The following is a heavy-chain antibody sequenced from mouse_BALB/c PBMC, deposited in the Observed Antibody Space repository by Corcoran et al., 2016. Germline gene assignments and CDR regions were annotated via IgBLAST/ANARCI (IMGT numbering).Heavy chain of an antibody. Sequence: EVQLQQSGAELLKPGASVKLSCTASGFNIKDTYMHWVKQRPEQGLEWIGRIDPANGNTKYDPKFQGKATITADTSSNTAYLQLSSLTSEGTAVYYCADYDAMDYWGQGTSVTVSS. CDR1: GFNIKDTY. CDR3: ADYDAMDY. J-gene: IGHJ4*01. CDR2: IDPANGNT. V-gene: IGHV14-3*02.